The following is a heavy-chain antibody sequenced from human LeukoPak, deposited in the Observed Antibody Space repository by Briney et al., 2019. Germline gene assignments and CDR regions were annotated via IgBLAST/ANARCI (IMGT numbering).Heavy chain of an antibody. J-gene: IGHJ4*02. CDR2: ISYDGSNK. CDR3: AKWMVTAPSNDY. Sequence: PGGSLRLSCAASGFTFSSYAMHWVRQAPGKGLEWVAVISYDGSNKYYADSVKGRFTISRDNSKNTLYLQMNSLRAEDTAVYYCAKWMVTAPSNDYWGQGTLVTVSS. V-gene: IGHV3-30-3*02. D-gene: IGHD2-21*02. CDR1: GFTFSSYA.